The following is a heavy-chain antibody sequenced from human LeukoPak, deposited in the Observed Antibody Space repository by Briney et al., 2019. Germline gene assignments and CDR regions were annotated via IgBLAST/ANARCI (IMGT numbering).Heavy chain of an antibody. CDR2: IYHSGST. V-gene: IGHV4-38-2*02. D-gene: IGHD5-24*01. J-gene: IGHJ3*02. Sequence: SETLSLTCAVSGYSISSGYYWGWIRQPPGKGLEWIGSIYHSGSTYYNPSLKSRVTISVDTSKNQFSLKLSSVTAADTAVYYCGRDGYNLQGGAFDIWGRGTMVTVSS. CDR1: GYSISSGYY. CDR3: GRDGYNLQGGAFDI.